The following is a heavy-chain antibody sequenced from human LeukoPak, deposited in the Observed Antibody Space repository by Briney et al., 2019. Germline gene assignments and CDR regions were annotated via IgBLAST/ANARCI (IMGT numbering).Heavy chain of an antibody. CDR3: ARDSAGNDY. D-gene: IGHD6-13*01. Sequence: GGSLRLSCAASGFIFDDYGMSWVRQAPGKGLEWVANIKQDGSEKYYVDSVKGRFTISRDNAKNSLYLQMNSLRAEDTAMYYCARDSAGNDYWGQGTLVTVSS. CDR2: IKQDGSEK. V-gene: IGHV3-7*01. CDR1: GFIFDDYG. J-gene: IGHJ4*02.